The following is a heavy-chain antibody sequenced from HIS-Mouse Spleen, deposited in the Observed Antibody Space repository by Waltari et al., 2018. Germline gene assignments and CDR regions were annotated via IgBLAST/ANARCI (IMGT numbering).Heavy chain of an antibody. V-gene: IGHV2-26*01. J-gene: IGHJ4*02. Sequence: QVTLKESGPVLVKPTETLTLTCTVSGFSLSTARMGVSWIRQPPGKALEWLAHIFSNDEKSYSTSLKSRLTISKDTSKSQVVLTMTNMDPVDTATYYCARIRRYSNYELEYWGQGTLVTVSS. CDR2: IFSNDEK. CDR3: ARIRRYSNYELEY. CDR1: GFSLSTARMG. D-gene: IGHD4-4*01.